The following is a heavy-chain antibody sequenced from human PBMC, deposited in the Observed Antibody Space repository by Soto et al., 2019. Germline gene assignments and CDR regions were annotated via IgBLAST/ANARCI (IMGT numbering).Heavy chain of an antibody. CDR1: GGSFSFYY. CDR3: ATRFYDSSGYYLFDFDS. J-gene: IGHJ4*02. V-gene: IGHV4-34*01. D-gene: IGHD3-22*01. CDR2: INHSGST. Sequence: QVQLHQWGAGLLKPSETLSLTCADSGGSFSFYYWSWIRQPPGKELEGIGEINHSGSTNYNSSLKRRVTISVVTSKNQVSLKLSSLTAADTAVYYCATRFYDSSGYYLFDFDSWGQGTLVTVYS.